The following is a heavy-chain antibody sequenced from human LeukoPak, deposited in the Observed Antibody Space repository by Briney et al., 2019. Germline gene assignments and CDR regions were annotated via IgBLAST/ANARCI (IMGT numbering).Heavy chain of an antibody. J-gene: IGHJ4*02. CDR2: IYYSGST. CDR3: ARAWAVLDY. CDR1: GGSISSYY. V-gene: IGHV4-59*12. D-gene: IGHD1-1*01. Sequence: PSETLSLTCTVSGGSISSYYWSWIRQPPGKGLEWIGYIYYSGSTNYNPSLKSRVTISVDRSKNQFSLKLSSVTAADTAVYYCARAWAVLDYWGQGTLVTVSS.